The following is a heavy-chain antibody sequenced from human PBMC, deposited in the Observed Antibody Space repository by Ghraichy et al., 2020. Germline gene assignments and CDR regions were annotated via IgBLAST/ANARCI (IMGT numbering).Heavy chain of an antibody. J-gene: IGHJ4*02. Sequence: GGSLRLSCAASGFTFSSYGMHWVRQAPGKGLEWVAVISYDGSNKYYADSVKGRFTISRDNSKNTLYLQMNSLRAEDTAVYYCAKDRTYCSSTSCYSWGMGYWGQGTLVTVSS. CDR1: GFTFSSYG. CDR3: AKDRTYCSSTSCYSWGMGY. V-gene: IGHV3-30*18. D-gene: IGHD2-2*02. CDR2: ISYDGSNK.